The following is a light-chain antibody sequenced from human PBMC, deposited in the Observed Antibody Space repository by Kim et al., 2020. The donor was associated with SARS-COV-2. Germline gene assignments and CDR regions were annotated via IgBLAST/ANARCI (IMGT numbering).Light chain of an antibody. CDR2: AAS. J-gene: IGKJ4*01. CDR3: QQYYYSPLT. CDR1: QRSSNF. Sequence: DTQMTQSPSSLSASVGDRVTITCRASQRSSNFLSWYQQKSGRAPKLLIYAASSLQSGVPSRFSGSGSGTDFTLTISSLQPEDFATYYCQQYYYSPLTFGGGTKVDIK. V-gene: IGKV1-39*01.